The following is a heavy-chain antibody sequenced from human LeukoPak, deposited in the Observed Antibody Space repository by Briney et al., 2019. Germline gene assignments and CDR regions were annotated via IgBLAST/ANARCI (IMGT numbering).Heavy chain of an antibody. CDR3: AKEGRTISSSWYGDLGDSVDAFDI. J-gene: IGHJ3*02. CDR2: ISYDGSNK. Sequence: QSGGSLRLSCAASGFTFSSYGMHWVRQAPGKGLEWVAVISYDGSNKYYADSVKGRFTISRDNSKNTLYLQMNSLRAEDTAVYYCAKEGRTISSSWYGDLGDSVDAFDIWGQGTMVTVSS. D-gene: IGHD6-13*01. V-gene: IGHV3-30*18. CDR1: GFTFSSYG.